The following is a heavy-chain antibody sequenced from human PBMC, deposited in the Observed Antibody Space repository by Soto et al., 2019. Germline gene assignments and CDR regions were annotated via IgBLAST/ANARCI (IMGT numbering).Heavy chain of an antibody. CDR1: GYTFSNYG. D-gene: IGHD2-15*01. CDR2: ISAYNGNT. CDR3: ARADIPDNWFDP. J-gene: IGHJ5*02. Sequence: QVQLVQSGAEVKRPGVSVKVSCKASGYTFSNYGITWVRQAPGQGLEWMGWISAYNGNTNYEQKFQGRVTMTTDASTSTAYMEMRSLISDDTSVYFCARADIPDNWFDPWGQVTLVTVSS. V-gene: IGHV1-18*04.